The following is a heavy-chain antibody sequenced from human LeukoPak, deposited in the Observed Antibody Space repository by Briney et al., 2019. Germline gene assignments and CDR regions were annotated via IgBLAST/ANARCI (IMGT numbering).Heavy chain of an antibody. Sequence: GGSLRLSCAASGFTFSSYDMHWLRQATGKGLEWVSAIGTAGDTYYPGSVKGRFTISRESAKNSLYLQMNSLSAGDTAVYYCARAAAQYYYDSSGYYYPDAFDIWGQGTMVTVSS. V-gene: IGHV3-13*01. CDR1: GFTFSSYD. D-gene: IGHD3-22*01. CDR2: IGTAGDT. CDR3: ARAAAQYYYDSSGYYYPDAFDI. J-gene: IGHJ3*02.